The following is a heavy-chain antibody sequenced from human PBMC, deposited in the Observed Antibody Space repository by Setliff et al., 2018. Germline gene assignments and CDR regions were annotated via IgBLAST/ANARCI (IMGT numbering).Heavy chain of an antibody. CDR3: AKDPNGDYVGAFDS. J-gene: IGHJ5*01. D-gene: IGHD4-17*01. Sequence: GGSLRLSCAASGFSLNSFRMTWVRQAPGKGLEWVSAIRGSGDATSYADSVKGRFTVSRDNSKSTFYLQMTSLRAEDTAVYYCAKDPNGDYVGAFDSWSQGVLVTVSS. V-gene: IGHV3-23*01. CDR2: IRGSGDAT. CDR1: GFSLNSFR.